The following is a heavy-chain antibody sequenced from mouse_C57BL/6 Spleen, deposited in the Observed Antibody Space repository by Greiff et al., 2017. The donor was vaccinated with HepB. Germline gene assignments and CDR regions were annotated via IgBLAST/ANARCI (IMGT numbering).Heavy chain of an antibody. D-gene: IGHD3-3*01. Sequence: VQLQQSGAELVKPGASVKLSCKASGYTFTSYWMHWVKQRPGQGLEWIGMIHPNSGSTNYNEKFKSKATLTVDKASSTAYMQLRSLTSGDSAVYYGARGDRGYFDVWGTGTTVTVSA. J-gene: IGHJ1*03. V-gene: IGHV1-64*01. CDR3: ARGDRGYFDV. CDR1: GYTFTSYW. CDR2: IHPNSGST.